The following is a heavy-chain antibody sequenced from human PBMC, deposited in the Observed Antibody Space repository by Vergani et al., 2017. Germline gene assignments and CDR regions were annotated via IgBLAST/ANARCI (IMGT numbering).Heavy chain of an antibody. CDR1: GGSSSGFY. J-gene: IGHJ4*02. Sequence: QVQLQQWGAGLLKPSETLSLTCAVYGGSSSGFYWSWIRQPPGKGLVWIGEINHSGSTNYNPSLKSRVTISVDTSKNQFSLKLSSVTAADTAVYYCARVIRGRQDYWGQGTLVTVSS. V-gene: IGHV4-34*01. CDR2: INHSGST. CDR3: ARVIRGRQDY.